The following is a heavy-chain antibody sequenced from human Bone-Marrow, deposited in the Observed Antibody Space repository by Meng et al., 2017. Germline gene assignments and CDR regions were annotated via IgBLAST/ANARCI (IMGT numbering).Heavy chain of an antibody. CDR1: GGSFSGYY. CDR3: ARGTITTVTTGYWYFDL. Sequence: GSLRLSCAVYGGSFSGYYWSWIRQPPGKGLEWIGEINHSGSTNYNPSLKSRVTISVDTSKNQFSLKLSSVTAADTAVYYCARGTITTVTTGYWYFDLWGRGTPVTVSS. V-gene: IGHV4-34*01. D-gene: IGHD4-17*01. J-gene: IGHJ2*01. CDR2: INHSGST.